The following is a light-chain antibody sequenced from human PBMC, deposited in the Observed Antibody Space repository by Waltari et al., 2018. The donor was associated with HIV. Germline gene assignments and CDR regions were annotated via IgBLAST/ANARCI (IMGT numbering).Light chain of an antibody. Sequence: QSVLTQPPSVSGAPGQRVTISCTVTNSSVGAESDVHWYQQLPGTAPKLLIYTNNNRPAGVPDRFSGSKAGASASLAITGLQAEDEGDYYCQSHDNRLTAASGVFGGGTKLTVL. CDR3: QSHDNRLTAASGV. V-gene: IGLV1-40*01. J-gene: IGLJ3*02. CDR1: NSSVGAESD. CDR2: TNN.